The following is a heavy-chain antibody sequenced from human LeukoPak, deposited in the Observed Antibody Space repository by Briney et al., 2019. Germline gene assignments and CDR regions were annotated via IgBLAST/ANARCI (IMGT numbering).Heavy chain of an antibody. D-gene: IGHD2-2*01. CDR2: IYYSGST. Sequence: SETLSLTCTVSGGSISSYYWSWIRQPPGKGLEWIGYIYYSGSTNYNPSLKSRVTISVDTSKNQFSVKLSSVTAADTAVYYCARRRVVPAANYYYYYGMDVWGQGTTVTVSS. CDR3: ARRRVVPAANYYYYYGMDV. CDR1: GGSISSYY. J-gene: IGHJ6*02. V-gene: IGHV4-59*01.